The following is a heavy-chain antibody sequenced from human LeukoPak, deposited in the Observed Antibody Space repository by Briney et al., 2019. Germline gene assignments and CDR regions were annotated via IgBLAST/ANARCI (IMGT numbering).Heavy chain of an antibody. J-gene: IGHJ4*02. CDR2: IYTIGST. CDR1: GGSISSYY. V-gene: IGHV4-4*07. D-gene: IGHD6-19*01. CDR3: ARDVGQWLVRDY. Sequence: PSETLSLTCTVSGGSISSYYWSWIRQPAGKGREWIGRIYTIGSTNYTPSLKSRFTMSVDTSKNQFSLKLSSVTAADTAVYYCARDVGQWLVRDYWGQGTLVTVSS.